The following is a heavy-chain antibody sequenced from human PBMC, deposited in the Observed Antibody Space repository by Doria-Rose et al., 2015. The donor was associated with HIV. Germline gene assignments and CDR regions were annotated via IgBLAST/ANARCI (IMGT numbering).Heavy chain of an antibody. CDR2: IIPVRGVA. CDR3: ARIPPFSPSYYFDY. D-gene: IGHD2-21*01. J-gene: IGHJ4*02. CDR1: GTTFTMYA. Sequence: QVQLVQSGAEVKRPGSSVKISCQASGTTFTMYAINWVRQAPGQGPGWMGRIIPVRGVANYAQKCQARITITADDATSTAYMELATLRSEDTAIYYCARIPPFSPSYYFDYWGQGTLVTVSS. V-gene: IGHV1-69*04.